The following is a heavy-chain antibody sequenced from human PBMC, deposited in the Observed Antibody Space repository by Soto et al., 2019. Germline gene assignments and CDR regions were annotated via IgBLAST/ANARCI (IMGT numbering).Heavy chain of an antibody. CDR1: GGYIRSSYY. CDR3: ARMEGARYFDY. D-gene: IGHD1-26*01. CDR2: IYYSGST. V-gene: IGHV4-39*01. J-gene: IGHJ4*02. Sequence: SEPMSLTSAVSGGYIRSSYYWGWIRQPPGKELEWIGSIYYSGSTYYNPSLKSRVTISVDTSKNQFSLKLSSETAADTAVYYCARMEGARYFDYWGQGTLVTVSS.